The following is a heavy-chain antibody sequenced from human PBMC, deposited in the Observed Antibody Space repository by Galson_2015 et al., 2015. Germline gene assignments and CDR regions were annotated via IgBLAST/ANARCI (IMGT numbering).Heavy chain of an antibody. CDR3: ARDLGTYYYGSGSYKGGMDV. CDR2: IYYSGST. D-gene: IGHD3-10*01. V-gene: IGHV4-31*02. J-gene: IGHJ6*02. Sequence: SGGSISSGGYYWSWIRQHPGKGLEWIGYIYYSGSTYYNPSLKSRVTISVDTSKNQFSLKLSSVTAADTAVYYCARDLGTYYYGSGSYKGGMDVWGQGTTVTVSS. CDR1: GGSISSGGYY.